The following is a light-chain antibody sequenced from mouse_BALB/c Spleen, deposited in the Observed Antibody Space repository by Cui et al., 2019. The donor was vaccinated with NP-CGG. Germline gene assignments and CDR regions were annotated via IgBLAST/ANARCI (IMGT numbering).Light chain of an antibody. CDR2: GTN. J-gene: IGLJ1*01. Sequence: QTVVTQASALTTSPGETVTLTCRSSTGAVTTNNFANWVQGKPDHLFTGLIGGTNNRAPGVPARFSGSLIGDKAALTITGAQTEDEAIYFCALWYSNHWVFGGGTKLTVL. V-gene: IGLV1*01. CDR3: ALWYSNHWV. CDR1: TGAVTTNNF.